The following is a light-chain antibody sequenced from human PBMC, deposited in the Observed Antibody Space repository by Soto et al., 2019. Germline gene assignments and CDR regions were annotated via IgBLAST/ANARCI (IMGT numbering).Light chain of an antibody. Sequence: QSALTQAASVSGSPGQSITISCTGTSSDVGNYNLVSWYQQHPGKAPKLMIYEGSKRPSGVSNRFSGSKSGNTASLTISGLQAEDEADYYCCSYVGSSTYVFGTGTKVTVL. V-gene: IGLV2-23*01. J-gene: IGLJ1*01. CDR1: SSDVGNYNL. CDR3: CSYVGSSTYV. CDR2: EGS.